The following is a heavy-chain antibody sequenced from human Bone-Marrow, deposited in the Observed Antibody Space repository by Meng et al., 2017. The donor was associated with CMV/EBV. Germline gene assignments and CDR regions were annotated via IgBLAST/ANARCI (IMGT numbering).Heavy chain of an antibody. CDR3: AKDSFYYYGGNWFDP. Sequence: GASVKISCAASGFTSSSYWMSWVRQAPGKGLEWVANIKQDGSGKYYVDSVKGRFTIGRDNAKNSLYLQRNSLRAEDTAVYYWAKDSFYYYGGNWFDPWGQGTLVTVSS. J-gene: IGHJ5*02. CDR1: GFTSSSYW. CDR2: IKQDGSGK. D-gene: IGHD3-22*01. V-gene: IGHV3-7*01.